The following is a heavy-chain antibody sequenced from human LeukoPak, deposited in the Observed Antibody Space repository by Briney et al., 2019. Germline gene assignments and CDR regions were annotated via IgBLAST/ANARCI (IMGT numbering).Heavy chain of an antibody. V-gene: IGHV3-30-3*01. CDR1: GFTFRNNW. D-gene: IGHD1-1*01. CDR2: ISYDGSNK. Sequence: GGSLRLSCAASGFTFRNNWMHWVRQAPGKGLEWVAVISYDGSNKYYADSVKGRFTISRDNSKNTLYLQMNRLRAEDTAVYYCARSLSNWNSLDYWGQGTLVTVSS. J-gene: IGHJ4*02. CDR3: ARSLSNWNSLDY.